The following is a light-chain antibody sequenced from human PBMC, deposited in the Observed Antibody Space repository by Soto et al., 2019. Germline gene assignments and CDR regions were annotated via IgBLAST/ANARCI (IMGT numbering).Light chain of an antibody. J-gene: IGKJ4*01. Sequence: EVVLTQSPGTLSLSPGESATLSCRASQSVSSNYLAWYQQKPGQAPRLLIYGVSTRATGIPDRFSGSGSGTDFSLTISRLEPDDFALYYCQQYFTSPLTFGGGTKVDIK. CDR3: QQYFTSPLT. V-gene: IGKV3-20*01. CDR1: QSVSSNY. CDR2: GVS.